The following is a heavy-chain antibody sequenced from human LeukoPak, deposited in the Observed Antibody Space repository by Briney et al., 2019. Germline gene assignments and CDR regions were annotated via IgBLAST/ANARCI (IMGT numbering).Heavy chain of an antibody. J-gene: IGHJ4*02. CDR2: ISGSGGST. CDR1: GFTFSSYA. D-gene: IGHD2-2*01. V-gene: IGHV3-23*01. CDR3: AIHLLGRTPRTDGLFDY. Sequence: GGSLRLSCAASGFTFSSYAMSWVRQAPGKGLEWVSAISGSGGSTYYADSVKGRFTISRGNSKNTLYLQMNSLRAEDTAVYYCAIHLLGRTPRTDGLFDYWGQGTLVTVSS.